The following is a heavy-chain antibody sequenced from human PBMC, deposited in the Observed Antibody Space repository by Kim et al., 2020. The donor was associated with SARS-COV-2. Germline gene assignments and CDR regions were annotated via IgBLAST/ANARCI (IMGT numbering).Heavy chain of an antibody. V-gene: IGHV4-59*01. CDR3: ARETGLFAFDI. D-gene: IGHD3-9*01. Sequence: TNSNPSLKSRVTISVDTSNKQFSLKLSSVTAADTAVYYCARETGLFAFDIWGQGTMVTVSS. J-gene: IGHJ3*02. CDR2: T.